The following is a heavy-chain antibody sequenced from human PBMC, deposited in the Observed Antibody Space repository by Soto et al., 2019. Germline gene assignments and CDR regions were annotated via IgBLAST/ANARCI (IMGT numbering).Heavy chain of an antibody. V-gene: IGHV3-7*05. CDR2: IKQDGSEK. CDR3: ARMGDYYDSSGYRNWFDP. D-gene: IGHD3-22*01. Sequence: GGSLRLSCAASGFTISRYWMSCDRQAPGKGLEWVANIKQDGSEKYYVESVKGRFTISRDNAKNSLYLQMNSLRAEGTAVYYCARMGDYYDSSGYRNWFDPWGQGTLVTVSS. CDR1: GFTISRYW. J-gene: IGHJ5*02.